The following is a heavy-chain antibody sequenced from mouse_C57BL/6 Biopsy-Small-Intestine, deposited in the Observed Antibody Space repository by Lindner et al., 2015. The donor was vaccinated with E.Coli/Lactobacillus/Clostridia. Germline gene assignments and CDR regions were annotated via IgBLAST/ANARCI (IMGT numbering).Heavy chain of an antibody. J-gene: IGHJ4*01. CDR1: GYSFTDYN. CDR3: ARGGFYYNNPYTMDY. Sequence: VQLQESGVELVKPGASVKISCKASGYSFTDYNMNWVKQSHGKSLEWIGKVNPSYDSSYHNQKFKGKATLTVDKSSSTAYMQLNSLTSEDSAVYYCARGGFYYNNPYTMDYWGQGTSVTVSS. D-gene: IGHD2-5*01. V-gene: IGHV1-39*01. CDR2: VNPSYDSS.